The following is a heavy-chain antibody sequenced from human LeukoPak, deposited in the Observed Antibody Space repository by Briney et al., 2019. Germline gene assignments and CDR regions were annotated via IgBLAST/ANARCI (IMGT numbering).Heavy chain of an antibody. CDR2: ISGSGGST. D-gene: IGHD3-9*01. J-gene: IGHJ6*03. V-gene: IGHV3-23*01. Sequence: RTGGSLRLSCAASGFTFTSYAMSWVRQAPGKGLEWVSAISGSGGSTYYADTVKGRFTISRDNSKNTLSLQMNSLRAEDTAVYYCARDGVLRYFDSYYYYYMDVWGKGTTVTISS. CDR3: ARDGVLRYFDSYYYYYMDV. CDR1: GFTFTSYA.